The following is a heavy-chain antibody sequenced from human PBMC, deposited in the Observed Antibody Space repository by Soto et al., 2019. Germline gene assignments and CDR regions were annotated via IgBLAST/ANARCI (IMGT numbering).Heavy chain of an antibody. CDR1: ESTFSGYA. CDR2: ISGSGGST. CDR3: ANLSGPDAFDI. V-gene: IGHV3-23*01. J-gene: IGHJ3*02. Sequence: EVQLLESGGGLVQPGGSLGPPVPASESTFSGYAMSWFAQAPGKGLEWVPAISGSGGSTYYADSVKARFTISRDNSKNTLYLQMNSLRAEDTAVYYCANLSGPDAFDIWGQGTMVTVSS.